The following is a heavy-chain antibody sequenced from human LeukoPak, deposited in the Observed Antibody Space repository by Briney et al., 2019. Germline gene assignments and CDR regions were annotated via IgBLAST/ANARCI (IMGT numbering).Heavy chain of an antibody. CDR1: GGSISSSSYY. V-gene: IGHV4-39*02. CDR3: AREMATLGYYYYYYMDV. Sequence: SETLSLTCTVSGGSISSSSYYWGWIRQPPGKGLEWIGSIYYSGSTYYNPSLKSRVTISVDTSKNQFSLKLSSVTAADTAVYYCAREMATLGYYYYYYMDVWGKGTTVTISS. D-gene: IGHD5-24*01. CDR2: IYYSGST. J-gene: IGHJ6*03.